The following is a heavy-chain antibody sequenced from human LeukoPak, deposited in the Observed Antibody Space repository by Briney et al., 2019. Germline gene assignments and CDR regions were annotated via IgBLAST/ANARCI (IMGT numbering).Heavy chain of an antibody. V-gene: IGHV3-74*01. CDR1: GFTFSSYW. J-gene: IGHJ3*02. Sequence: GGSLRLSCAASGFTFSSYWMHWVRQAPGKGLVWVSRINSAGSSTSYADSVKGGFTISRDNAKNTLYLQMNSLRAEDTAVYYCARDREKSGTTYYDFWSGYYRAGDDAFDIWGQGTMVTVSS. D-gene: IGHD3-3*01. CDR2: INSAGSST. CDR3: ARDREKSGTTYYDFWSGYYRAGDDAFDI.